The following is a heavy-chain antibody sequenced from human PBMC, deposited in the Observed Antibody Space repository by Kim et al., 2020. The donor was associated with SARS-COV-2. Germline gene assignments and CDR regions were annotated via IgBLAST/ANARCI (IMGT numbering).Heavy chain of an antibody. J-gene: IGHJ4*02. Sequence: SETLSLTCTVSSGSISGYYWSWIRQPPGKGLEWIGYIFNIGRANYNPSLKSRVSLSLDTSKSQFSLKLSSVTAADTAVYYCARPGTNYGEEDFWGQGTLVTVSS. V-gene: IGHV4-59*01. CDR1: SGSISGYY. CDR3: ARPGTNYGEEDF. CDR2: IFNIGRA. D-gene: IGHD1-1*01.